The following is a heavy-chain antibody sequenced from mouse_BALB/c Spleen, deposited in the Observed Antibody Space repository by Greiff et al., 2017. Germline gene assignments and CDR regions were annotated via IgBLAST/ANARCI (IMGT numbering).Heavy chain of an antibody. Sequence: EVKLMESGAELVRPGALVKLSCKASGFNIKDYYMHWVKQRPEQGLEWIGWIDPENGNTIYDPKFQGKASITADTSSNTAYLQLSSLTSEDTAVYYCAQFITTVVATDYYAMDYWGQGTSVTVSS. D-gene: IGHD1-1*01. J-gene: IGHJ4*01. CDR3: AQFITTVVATDYYAMDY. V-gene: IGHV14-1*02. CDR2: IDPENGNT. CDR1: GFNIKDYY.